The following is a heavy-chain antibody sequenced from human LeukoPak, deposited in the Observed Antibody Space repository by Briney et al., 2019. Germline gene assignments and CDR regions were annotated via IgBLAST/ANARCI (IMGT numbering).Heavy chain of an antibody. D-gene: IGHD6-13*01. Sequence: ASVKVSCKASGYTFTGYYMYWVRQAPGQGLEWMGWINPNSGGTNYAQKFQGRVTMTRDTSISTAYMELSRLRSDDTAVYYCARGGKDFIADRLGGWFDPWGQGTLVTVSS. CDR2: INPNSGGT. CDR1: GYTFTGYY. CDR3: ARGGKDFIADRLGGWFDP. J-gene: IGHJ5*02. V-gene: IGHV1-2*02.